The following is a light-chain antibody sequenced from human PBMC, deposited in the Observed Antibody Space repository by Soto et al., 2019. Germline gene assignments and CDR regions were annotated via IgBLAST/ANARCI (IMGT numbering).Light chain of an antibody. V-gene: IGLV2-8*01. J-gene: IGLJ1*01. CDR2: DVS. CDR1: SSDIGGYHH. CDR3: FSYSATYTYL. Sequence: QSALTQPPSASGSPGQSVTISCIGTSSDIGGYHHVSWYQQYPGKAPRVMIYDVSERPSGVPDRFSGSKSGNTASLTVSGLQAEDEADYYCFSYSATYTYLFGTGTKLTVL.